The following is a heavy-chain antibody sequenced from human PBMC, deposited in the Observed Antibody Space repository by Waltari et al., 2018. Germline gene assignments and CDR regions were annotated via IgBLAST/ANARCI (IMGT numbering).Heavy chain of an antibody. D-gene: IGHD4-17*01. CDR3: ARRKDYGGNLLDY. V-gene: IGHV5-10-1*03. Sequence: DVQLVQSGAEVKKPGESLRISCKGSGYSFPSYWISWVRQMPGKGLEWMGKIDPSDSYTNYSPSFQGHVTISADKSISTAYLQCSSLKASDTAIYYCARRKDYGGNLLDYWGQGTLVTVSS. CDR1: GYSFPSYW. J-gene: IGHJ4*02. CDR2: IDPSDSYT.